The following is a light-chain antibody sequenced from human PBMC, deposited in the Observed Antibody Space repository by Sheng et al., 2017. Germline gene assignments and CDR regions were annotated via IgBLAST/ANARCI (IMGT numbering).Light chain of an antibody. CDR2: GAS. CDR1: QSVGSDY. Sequence: EIVLTQSPGTLSLSPGERATLSCRASQSVGSDYLVWYQQKPGQAPRLLIYGASTRATGIPDRISGSGSDTDFILTISRLEPEDYAIYFCQQYGSSPLTFGGGTKVEIK. CDR3: QQYGSSPLT. J-gene: IGKJ4*01. V-gene: IGKV3-20*01.